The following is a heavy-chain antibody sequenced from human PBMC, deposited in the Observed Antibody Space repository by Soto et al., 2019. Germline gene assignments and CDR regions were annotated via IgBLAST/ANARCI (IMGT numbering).Heavy chain of an antibody. Sequence: QVQLVQSGAEVKKPGSSVKISCKASGGTFRTAAFSWVRQAPGQGLEWMGGIIPIFPTPDYAQKFQGRVTITADESPTPTHXEMTSLRSEDTAIYYCARDKDRLQLGGNYYYIMDVWGQGTTVTVSS. D-gene: IGHD1-1*01. V-gene: IGHV1-69*12. CDR2: IIPIFPTP. CDR3: ARDKDRLQLGGNYYYIMDV. CDR1: GGTFRTAA. J-gene: IGHJ6*02.